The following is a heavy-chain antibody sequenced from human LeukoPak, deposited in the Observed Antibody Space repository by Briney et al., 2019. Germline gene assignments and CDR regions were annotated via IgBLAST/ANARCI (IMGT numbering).Heavy chain of an antibody. CDR2: ISAYNGNT. CDR1: GYTFTSYG. Sequence: ASVKVSCKASGYTFTSYGISWVRQAPGQGLEWMGWISAYNGNTNYAQKLQGRVTMTTDTSTSTAYMELRSLRSDDTAVYYCARDSHYYDSSGYPDFDYWGQGTLVTVSS. J-gene: IGHJ4*02. CDR3: ARDSHYYDSSGYPDFDY. V-gene: IGHV1-18*01. D-gene: IGHD3-22*01.